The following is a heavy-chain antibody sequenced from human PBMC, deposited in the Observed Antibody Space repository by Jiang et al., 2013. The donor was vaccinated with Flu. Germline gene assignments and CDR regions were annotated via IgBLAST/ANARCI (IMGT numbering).Heavy chain of an antibody. CDR3: ARGLSDYYGSGSYYFDY. CDR1: GYSFTSQW. J-gene: IGHJ4*02. V-gene: IGHV5-51*01. D-gene: IGHD3-10*01. CDR2: IFPGNSDT. Sequence: CGAEVKKPGESLKISCKGSGYSFTSQWIGWVRQTAGKGLEWMAIIFPGNSDTRYSPSFHGQVTISADKSISTAYLQWSSLKASDTAMYYCARGLSDYYGSGSYYFDYWGQGTLVTVSS.